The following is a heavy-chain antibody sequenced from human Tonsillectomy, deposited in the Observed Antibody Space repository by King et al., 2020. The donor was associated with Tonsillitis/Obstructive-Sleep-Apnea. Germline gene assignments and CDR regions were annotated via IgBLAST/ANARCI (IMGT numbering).Heavy chain of an antibody. CDR2: IWYDGSNK. CDR1: GVTFSSYG. Sequence: VQLVESGGGVVQPGRSLRLSCAASGVTFSSYGMHWVRQAPGKGLEWVAVIWYDGSNKYDADSVKGRFTISRDNSKNTLYLQMNSLRAEDTAVYYCARDFAEDYEFYFDYWGQGTLVTVSS. CDR3: ARDFAEDYEFYFDY. V-gene: IGHV3-33*01. D-gene: IGHD4-17*01. J-gene: IGHJ4*02.